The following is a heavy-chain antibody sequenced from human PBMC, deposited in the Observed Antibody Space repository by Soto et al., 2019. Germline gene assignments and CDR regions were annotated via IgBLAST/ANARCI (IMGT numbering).Heavy chain of an antibody. V-gene: IGHV4-39*01. CDR1: GGSISSSSYY. D-gene: IGHD6-13*01. Sequence: SETLSLTCTVSGGSISSSSYYWGWIRQPPGKGLEWIGSIYYSGSTYYNPSLKSRVTISVDTSKNQFSLKLSSVTAADTAVYYCARQRMQQLVHFDYWGQGTLVTVSS. CDR3: ARQRMQQLVHFDY. J-gene: IGHJ4*02. CDR2: IYYSGST.